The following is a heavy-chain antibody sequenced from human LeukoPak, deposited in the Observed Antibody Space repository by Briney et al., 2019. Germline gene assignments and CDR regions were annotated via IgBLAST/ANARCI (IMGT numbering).Heavy chain of an antibody. CDR3: ARSRAFNSGAFDP. J-gene: IGHJ5*02. CDR2: IYNGVNT. CDR1: GDSISSGNYY. D-gene: IGHD1-26*01. Sequence: SETLSLTCTVSGDSISSGNYYWTWIRQPPGKGVEWIAHIYNGVNTNYNPSLKSRVTISVDTSKNQFSLRLNSVTAADTAVYYCARSRAFNSGAFDPWGQGSLVTVSS. V-gene: IGHV4-61*01.